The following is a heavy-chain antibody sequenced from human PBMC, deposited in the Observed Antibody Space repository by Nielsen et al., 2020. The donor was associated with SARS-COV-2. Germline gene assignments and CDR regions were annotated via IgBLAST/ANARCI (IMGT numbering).Heavy chain of an antibody. J-gene: IGHJ6*03. Sequence: ASVKVSCKASGYTFNSYDINWVRQATGQGLEWMGWMNPNSGNTGYAQKFQGRVTMTRNTSISTAYMELSSMRSEDTAVYYCAVGSSGSDRSYYYYYMDAWGKGTTVTVSS. D-gene: IGHD3-10*01. CDR3: AVGSSGSDRSYYYYYMDA. CDR1: GYTFNSYD. CDR2: MNPNSGNT. V-gene: IGHV1-8*01.